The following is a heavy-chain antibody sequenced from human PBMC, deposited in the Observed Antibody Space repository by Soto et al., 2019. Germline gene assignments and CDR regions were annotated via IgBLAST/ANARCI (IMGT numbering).Heavy chain of an antibody. Sequence: GGSLRLSCAASGFTFRSYGMHWVRQAPGKGLEWLAVISNDGTNKYLADSVKGRLTLSRDNSRNTLSLEINNLRAEDTAVYHCVRDLLGSGGHFDYWGQGTLVTVSS. CDR2: ISNDGTNK. V-gene: IGHV3-30*03. CDR1: GFTFRSYG. J-gene: IGHJ4*02. CDR3: VRDLLGSGGHFDY. D-gene: IGHD7-27*01.